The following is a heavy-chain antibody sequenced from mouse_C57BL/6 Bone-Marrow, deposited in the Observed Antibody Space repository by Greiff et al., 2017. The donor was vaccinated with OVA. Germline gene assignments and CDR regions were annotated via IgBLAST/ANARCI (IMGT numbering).Heavy chain of an antibody. CDR1: GYSITSGYY. CDR2: ISYDGSN. J-gene: IGHJ2*01. CDR3: ARETLDSSGYYFDY. Sequence: EVQLQESGPGLVKPSQSLSLTCSVTGYSITSGYYWNWIRQFPGNKLEWMGYISYDGSNNYNPSLKNRISITRDTSKNQFFLKLNSVTTEDTATYYCARETLDSSGYYFDYWGQGTTLTVSS. D-gene: IGHD3-2*02. V-gene: IGHV3-6*01.